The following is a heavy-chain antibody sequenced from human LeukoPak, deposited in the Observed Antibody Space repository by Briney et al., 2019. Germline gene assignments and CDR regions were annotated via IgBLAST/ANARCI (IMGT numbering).Heavy chain of an antibody. D-gene: IGHD6-19*01. J-gene: IGHJ6*04. CDR2: INNSGSN. CDR3: ARGHEIAVAGLTADSYYYGMDV. Sequence: SQTQSLTCAVYGGSLTVAYWSWIRHPPGKGREWLGEINNSGSNNFNPSLKSRVTISVATSKTHFSLKLSSVTAADTAVYYCARGHEIAVAGLTADSYYYGMDVWGKGTTVTVSS. CDR1: GGSLTVAY. V-gene: IGHV4-34*01.